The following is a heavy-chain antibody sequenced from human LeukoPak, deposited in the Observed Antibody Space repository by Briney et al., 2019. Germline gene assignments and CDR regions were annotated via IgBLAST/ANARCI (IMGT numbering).Heavy chain of an antibody. CDR1: GFSVSNNY. CDR3: ARDPAVAGD. CDR2: IYSGGRT. V-gene: IGHV3-53*01. D-gene: IGHD6-19*01. J-gene: IGHJ3*01. Sequence: GGSLRLSCAATGFSVSNNYMTWVRQAPGKGLQCVSIIYSGGRTGYAGSVKGRFTISRDNSKNTLYLQMNSLRAEDTAVYYCARDPAVAGDWGQGTTVTVPS.